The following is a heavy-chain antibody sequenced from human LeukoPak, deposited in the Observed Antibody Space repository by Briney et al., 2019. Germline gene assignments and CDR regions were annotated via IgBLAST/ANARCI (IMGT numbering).Heavy chain of an antibody. CDR1: GFTVSSNY. J-gene: IGHJ6*02. CDR3: ARDSETETGWYYYGMDV. Sequence: GGSLRLSCAASGFTVSSNYMNWVRQAPGKGLEWIAVLYSGGSAYYADSVKGRFTISRDNSKNTLYLQIYNLRAEDTAVYYCARDSETETGWYYYGMDVWGQGTTVTASS. V-gene: IGHV3-53*01. CDR2: LYSGGSA. D-gene: IGHD2-21*02.